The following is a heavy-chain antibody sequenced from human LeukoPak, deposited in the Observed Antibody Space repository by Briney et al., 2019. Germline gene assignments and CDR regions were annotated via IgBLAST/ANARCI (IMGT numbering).Heavy chain of an antibody. J-gene: IGHJ3*02. CDR1: GYTFTSYG. Sequence: SVKVSCKASGYTFTSYGISWVRQAPGQGLEWMGGNIPIFGTANYAQKFQGRVTITADKSTSTAYMELSSLRSEDTAVYYCAREHSGYDYDAFDIWGQGTMGTVSS. CDR2: NIPIFGTA. CDR3: AREHSGYDYDAFDI. V-gene: IGHV1-69*06. D-gene: IGHD5-12*01.